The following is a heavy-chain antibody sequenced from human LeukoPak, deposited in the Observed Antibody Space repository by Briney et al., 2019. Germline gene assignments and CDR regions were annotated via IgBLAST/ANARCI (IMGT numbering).Heavy chain of an antibody. CDR1: GFTFGDYA. V-gene: IGHV3-49*03. D-gene: IGHD2-2*01. J-gene: IGHJ4*02. CDR2: IRDKAYGGTT. Sequence: GGSLRLSCTASGFTFGDYAMSWFRQAPGKGLEWVSLIRDKAYGGTTKYAASVKGRFTISRDDSKSIAYLQVNSLKTEDTAVYYCTRDCSSTNCFVDYWGQGTLVTVSS. CDR3: TRDCSSTNCFVDY.